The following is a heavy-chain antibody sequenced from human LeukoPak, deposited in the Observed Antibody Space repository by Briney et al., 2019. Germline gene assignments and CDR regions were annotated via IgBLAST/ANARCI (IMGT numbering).Heavy chain of an antibody. CDR1: GYTFTSYG. D-gene: IGHD2-2*02. CDR2: ISAYNGNT. Sequence: ASVKVSCKASGYTFTSYGISWVRQAPGQGLEWMGWISAYNGNTNYAQKLQDRVTMTTDTSTSTAYMELRRLRSDDTAVYYCARTHYCSSTSCYRVGFDYWGQGTLVTVSS. CDR3: ARTHYCSSTSCYRVGFDY. J-gene: IGHJ4*02. V-gene: IGHV1-18*01.